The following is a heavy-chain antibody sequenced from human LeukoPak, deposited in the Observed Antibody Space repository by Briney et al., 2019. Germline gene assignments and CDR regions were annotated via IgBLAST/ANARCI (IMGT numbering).Heavy chain of an antibody. V-gene: IGHV4-31*03. D-gene: IGHD3-16*01. CDR1: GGSICSGGYY. J-gene: IGHJ4*02. CDR3: ARAGPLRQPDY. CDR2: IYHSRSN. Sequence: PWEALSLICSVSGGSICSGGYYWSWIRQHPGTGLEWNWYIYHSRSNYYNPSLKSRVTISVDTSKNQFSLKLSPVTPADTAVYYCARAGPLRQPDYWGQGTLVTVSS.